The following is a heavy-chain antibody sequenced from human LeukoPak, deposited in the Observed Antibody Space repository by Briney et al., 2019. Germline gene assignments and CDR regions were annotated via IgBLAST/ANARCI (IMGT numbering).Heavy chain of an antibody. Sequence: GGSLRLSCAASGFTFSSYAMHWVRQAPGKGLEWVAVISYDGSNKYYADSVKGRFTISRDNSKNTLYLQMNSLRAEDTAVYYCARDRTWVAGTPPGAFDIWGQGTMVTVSS. D-gene: IGHD6-19*01. CDR3: ARDRTWVAGTPPGAFDI. V-gene: IGHV3-30-3*01. CDR1: GFTFSSYA. CDR2: ISYDGSNK. J-gene: IGHJ3*02.